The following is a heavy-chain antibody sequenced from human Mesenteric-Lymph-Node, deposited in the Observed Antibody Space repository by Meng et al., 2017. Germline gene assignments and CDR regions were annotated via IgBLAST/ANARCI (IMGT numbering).Heavy chain of an antibody. D-gene: IGHD5-18*01. CDR1: GFSFSNYA. CDR3: ARGTAMVYFDY. V-gene: IGHV3-23*01. J-gene: IGHJ4*02. Sequence: GESLKISCAGSGFSFSNYAMSWVRQAPGKGLEWVSAIYGGGDATFYADSVKGRFTISRDNSQNTLYLQMNSLRAEDTAVYYCARGTAMVYFDYWGQGTLVTVSS. CDR2: IYGGGDAT.